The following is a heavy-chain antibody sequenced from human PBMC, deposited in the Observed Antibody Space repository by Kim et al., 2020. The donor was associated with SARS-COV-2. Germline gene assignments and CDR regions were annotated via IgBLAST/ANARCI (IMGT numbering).Heavy chain of an antibody. CDR3: AKVSGSGTYFDY. CDR1: GFTFSTYA. J-gene: IGHJ4*02. V-gene: IGHV3-23*01. Sequence: GGSLRLSCAASGFTFSTYAMSWVRQAPGKGLEWVSLISGSGVITYYADSVKGRFTISRDNSKNTLYLQMTSLRAEGTAIYYCAKVSGSGTYFDYGGQGTL. D-gene: IGHD3-10*01. CDR2: ISGSGVIT.